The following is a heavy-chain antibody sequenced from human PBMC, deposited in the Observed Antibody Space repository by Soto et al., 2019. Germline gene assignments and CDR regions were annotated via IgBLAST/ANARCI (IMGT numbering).Heavy chain of an antibody. Sequence: PSETLSLTCTVSGGSISSSSYYWGWIRQPPGKGLEWIGSIYYSGSTYYNPSLKSRVTISVDTSKNQFSLKLSSVTAADTAVYYCARTMGYDFWSGFDAFDIWGQGTMVT. D-gene: IGHD3-3*01. V-gene: IGHV4-39*01. CDR2: IYYSGST. CDR3: ARTMGYDFWSGFDAFDI. CDR1: GGSISSSSYY. J-gene: IGHJ3*02.